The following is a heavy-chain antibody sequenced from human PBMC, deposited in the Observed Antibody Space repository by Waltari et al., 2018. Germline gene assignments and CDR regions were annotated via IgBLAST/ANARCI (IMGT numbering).Heavy chain of an antibody. J-gene: IGHJ4*02. D-gene: IGHD6-6*01. CDR2: ISWNSGSI. CDR1: GFTFDDYA. CDR3: AKRGEAALDY. V-gene: IGHV3-9*01. Sequence: EVQLVESGGGLVQPGRSLRLSCAASGFTFDDYAMHWVRQAPGQGLEWVSGISWNSGSIGYADSVKGRCTISRDNAKNSLYLQMNSLRAEDTALYYCAKRGEAALDYWGQGTLVTVSS.